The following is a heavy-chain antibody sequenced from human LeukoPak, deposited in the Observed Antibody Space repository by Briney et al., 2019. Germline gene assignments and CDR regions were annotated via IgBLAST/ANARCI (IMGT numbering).Heavy chain of an antibody. J-gene: IGHJ4*02. V-gene: IGHV3-30*02. CDR2: IRHDGGYE. Sequence: PGGSLRLSCAASGFTFSSYGMHWVRQAPGRGLEWVAFIRHDGGYEFSADSVKGRFTISRDNSKNTVYLQMNRLRTEDTAVYYCTKGQTSDYWGQGTLVTVSS. CDR1: GFTFSSYG. CDR3: TKGQTSDY.